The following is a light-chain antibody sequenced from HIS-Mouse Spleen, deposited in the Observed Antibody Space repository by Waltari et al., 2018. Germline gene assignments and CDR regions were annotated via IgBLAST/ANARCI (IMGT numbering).Light chain of an antibody. CDR3: QQLNSYPPT. Sequence: DIQLTQSPSFLSASVGDRVTITCRASQGISRYLAWYQQKPGKAHKLLIYAASTLKSGVPSRCSGSGSGTEFTLTISSLQPEDFATYYCQQLNSYPPTFGQGTKVEIK. CDR2: AAS. V-gene: IGKV1-9*01. CDR1: QGISRY. J-gene: IGKJ1*01.